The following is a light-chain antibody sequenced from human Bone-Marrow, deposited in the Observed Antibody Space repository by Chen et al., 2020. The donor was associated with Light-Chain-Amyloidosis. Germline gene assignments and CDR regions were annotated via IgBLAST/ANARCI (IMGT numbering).Light chain of an antibody. V-gene: IGLV3-21*02. CDR3: QVWDRSSDRPV. Sequence: SYVLTQPSSVSVAPGQTATIACGGNNIGSTSVHWYQQTPGQAPLLVVYDDSDRPSGIPARLSGSNSGNTATLTISRVEAGDEAEYYWQVWDRSSDRPVFGGGTKLTVL. CDR1: NIGSTS. CDR2: DDS. J-gene: IGLJ3*02.